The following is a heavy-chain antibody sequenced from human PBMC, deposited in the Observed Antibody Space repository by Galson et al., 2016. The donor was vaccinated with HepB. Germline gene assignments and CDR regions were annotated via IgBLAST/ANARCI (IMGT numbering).Heavy chain of an antibody. Sequence: SLRLSCAASGFPFSSYSIHWVRQAPGKGLEWLALISYDEVNQYYADSVKGRFTISRDNSKNTVYLQMNSLRAEDTAVYYCAKDYRYSSGYDAFDIWGQGTRVTVSS. CDR2: ISYDEVNQ. CDR1: GFPFSSYS. V-gene: IGHV3-30-3*01. CDR3: AKDYRYSSGYDAFDI. D-gene: IGHD6-19*01. J-gene: IGHJ3*02.